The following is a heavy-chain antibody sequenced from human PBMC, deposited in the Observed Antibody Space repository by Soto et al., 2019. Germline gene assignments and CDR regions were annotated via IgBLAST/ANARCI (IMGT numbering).Heavy chain of an antibody. CDR1: GGSFSGYY. J-gene: IGHJ3*02. Sequence: SETLSLTCAVSGGSFSGYYWSWIRLPPGKGLEWIGEINHSGSTNYNPSLKSRVTISVDTSKNQFSLKLSSVTAADTAVYYCARSPLALPTWVYAAFDIWGQGTMVTVSS. D-gene: IGHD2-8*01. CDR3: ARSPLALPTWVYAAFDI. CDR2: INHSGST. V-gene: IGHV4-34*01.